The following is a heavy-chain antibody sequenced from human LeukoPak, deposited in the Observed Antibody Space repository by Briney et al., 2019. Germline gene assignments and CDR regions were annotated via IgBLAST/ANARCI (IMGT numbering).Heavy chain of an antibody. CDR3: ARESDVGAANLDY. J-gene: IGHJ4*02. D-gene: IGHD1-26*01. Sequence: PGGSLRLSCAASGFTFSSYWMHWVRQAPGKGLVWVSRINTDGSSTNYADSVKGRFTISRDNAKNTLYLQMNSLRAEDTAIYYCARESDVGAANLDYWGQGTLVTVSS. CDR1: GFTFSSYW. V-gene: IGHV3-74*01. CDR2: INTDGSST.